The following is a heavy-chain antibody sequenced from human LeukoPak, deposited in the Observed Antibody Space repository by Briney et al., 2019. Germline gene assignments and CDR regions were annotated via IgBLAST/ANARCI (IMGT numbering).Heavy chain of an antibody. CDR3: ARRYYGSGDEDY. Sequence: PGGSLRLSCAASGFTFSSYAMHWVRQAPGKGLEWVAVISYDGSNKYYAASVKGRFTISRDSSKNTLYLQMNSLRSEDTAVYYCARRYYGSGDEDYWGQGTLVTVSS. CDR1: GFTFSSYA. V-gene: IGHV3-30-3*01. CDR2: ISYDGSNK. J-gene: IGHJ4*02. D-gene: IGHD3-10*01.